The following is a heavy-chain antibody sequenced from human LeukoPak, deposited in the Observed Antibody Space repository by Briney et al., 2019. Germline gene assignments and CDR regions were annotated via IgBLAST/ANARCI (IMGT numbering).Heavy chain of an antibody. V-gene: IGHV4-39*07. J-gene: IGHJ4*02. Sequence: SETLSLTCTVSGGSISSSSYYWGWIRQPPGKGLQWIGSVYHSGSTYYNPSLKSRITISVDTSKNQFSLKLSSVTAADTAVYFCARVRRESSGYYPVTPDFWGQGTLVTVSS. CDR3: ARVRRESSGYYPVTPDF. D-gene: IGHD6-19*01. CDR1: GGSISSSSYY. CDR2: VYHSGST.